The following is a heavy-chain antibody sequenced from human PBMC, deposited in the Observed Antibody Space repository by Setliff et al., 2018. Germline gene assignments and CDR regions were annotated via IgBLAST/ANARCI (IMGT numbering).Heavy chain of an antibody. CDR3: AREVSTGENSGCDI. Sequence: ASVKVSCKTSGYIFTNYYIHWVRQTPGQGLEWMGIINPSGGRLSYAEKFQDRVTMTRDTSTNTVYMDLSSLRDDDTAVYYCAREVSTGENSGCDIWGQGTVVTVSS. J-gene: IGHJ3*02. CDR2: INPSGGRL. CDR1: GYIFTNYY. V-gene: IGHV1-46*01. D-gene: IGHD3-9*01.